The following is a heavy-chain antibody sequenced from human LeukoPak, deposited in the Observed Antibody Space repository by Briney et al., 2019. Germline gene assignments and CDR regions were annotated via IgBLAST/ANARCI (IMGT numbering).Heavy chain of an antibody. CDR3: ARARRGYSYGLDY. CDR2: ISGRGIAT. D-gene: IGHD5-18*01. V-gene: IGHV3-23*01. J-gene: IGHJ4*02. CDR1: GFTFSTYA. Sequence: GGSLRLSCAASGFTFSTYAMSWVRQAPGKGLEWVCAISGRGIATYYADSVKGRFTISRDNSKNTLYLQMNSLRAEDTAVYYCARARRGYSYGLDYWGQGTLVTVSS.